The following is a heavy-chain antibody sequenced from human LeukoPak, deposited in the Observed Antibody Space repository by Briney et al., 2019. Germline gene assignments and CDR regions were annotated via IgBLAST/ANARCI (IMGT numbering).Heavy chain of an antibody. V-gene: IGHV1-2*02. D-gene: IGHD6-13*01. CDR2: INPNSGGT. CDR3: ARGSGQQQLWFDP. J-gene: IGHJ5*02. Sequence: ASVKVSCKASGYTFTNYYMHWVRQAPGQGLEWMGWINPNSGGTNYAQKFQGRVTMTRDTSISTAYMELSRLRSHDTAVYYCARGSGQQQLWFDPWGQGTLVTVSS. CDR1: GYTFTNYY.